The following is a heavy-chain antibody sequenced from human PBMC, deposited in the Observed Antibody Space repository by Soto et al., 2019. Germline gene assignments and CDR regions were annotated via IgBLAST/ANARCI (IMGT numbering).Heavy chain of an antibody. Sequence: ASVKVSCKASGYTFTSYYMHWVRQAPGQGLEWMGWIIPICGTTDYAQKFQGRVTMTRNTSISTAYMELSSLRSEDTAVYYCARVAPYSGQNWFAPWGQGTLVTVSS. D-gene: IGHD4-4*01. CDR3: ARVAPYSGQNWFAP. J-gene: IGHJ5*02. V-gene: IGHV1-8*02. CDR1: GYTFTSYY. CDR2: IIPICGTT.